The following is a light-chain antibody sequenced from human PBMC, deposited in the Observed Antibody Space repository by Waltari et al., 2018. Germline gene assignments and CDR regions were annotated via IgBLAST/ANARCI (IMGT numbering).Light chain of an antibody. Sequence: SYVLTQPPSVSVSPGKTARITCGGNNIGSKSVHWYQQKPGQAPVLVVSDDSDRPSGIPERFSGSNAGNTATLTISRVEAGDEADYYCQVWDSNTYHVVFGGGTKLTVL. V-gene: IGLV3-21*03. CDR3: QVWDSNTYHVV. CDR2: DDS. CDR1: NIGSKS. J-gene: IGLJ2*01.